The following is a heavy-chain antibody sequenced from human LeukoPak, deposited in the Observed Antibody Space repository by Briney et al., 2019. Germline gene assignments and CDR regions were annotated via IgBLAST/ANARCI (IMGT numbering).Heavy chain of an antibody. Sequence: GASVKVSCKASGYTFTSYGISWVRQAHGQGLEWMGWISAYNGNTNYAQKLQGRVTMTTDTSTSTAYMELRSLRSDDTAVYYCARLLWFGEMASDRIHFDYWGQGTLVTVSS. D-gene: IGHD3-10*01. CDR2: ISAYNGNT. CDR1: GYTFTSYG. J-gene: IGHJ4*02. V-gene: IGHV1-18*01. CDR3: ARLLWFGEMASDRIHFDY.